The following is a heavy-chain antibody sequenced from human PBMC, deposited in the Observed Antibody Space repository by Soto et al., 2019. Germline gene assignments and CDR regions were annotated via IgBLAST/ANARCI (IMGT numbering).Heavy chain of an antibody. CDR3: VSRSDPYYFDY. V-gene: IGHV1-8*01. J-gene: IGHJ4*02. CDR1: GYTFTSYD. Sequence: ASVKVSCKASGYTFTSYDINWVRQATGQGLEWMGWMNPNSGNTGYAQKFQGRVTMTRNTSISTAYMELSSLRSEDTGTYSCVSRSDPYYFDYWGQGALVTVSS. CDR2: MNPNSGNT.